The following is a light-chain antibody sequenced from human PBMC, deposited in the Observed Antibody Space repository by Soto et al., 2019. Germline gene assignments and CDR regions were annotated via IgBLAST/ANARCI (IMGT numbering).Light chain of an antibody. V-gene: IGKV1-33*01. J-gene: IGKJ3*01. Sequence: DIQMTQSPSSLSASVGDRVTFTCQASQDIGNNLNWYQQKAGKPPKLLIYDASNLERGVPSRFSGGGSGTDFTFTISNLQPEDIATYYCQQYDKRIVTFGPGTKVDL. CDR3: QQYDKRIVT. CDR2: DAS. CDR1: QDIGNN.